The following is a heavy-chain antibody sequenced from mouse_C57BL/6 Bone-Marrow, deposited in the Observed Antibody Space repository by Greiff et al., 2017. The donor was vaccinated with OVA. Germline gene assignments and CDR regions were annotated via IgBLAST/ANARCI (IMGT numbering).Heavy chain of an antibody. V-gene: IGHV1-42*01. J-gene: IGHJ4*01. CDR2: INPSTGGT. D-gene: IGHD2-5*01. CDR3: ARDYYSNYAMDY. Sequence: VQLQQSGPELVKPGASVKISCKASGYSFTGYYMNWVKQSPEKSLEWIGEINPSTGGTTYNQKFKAKATLTVDKSSSTAYMQLKSLTSEDSAVYVCARDYYSNYAMDYWGQGTSVTVSS. CDR1: GYSFTGYY.